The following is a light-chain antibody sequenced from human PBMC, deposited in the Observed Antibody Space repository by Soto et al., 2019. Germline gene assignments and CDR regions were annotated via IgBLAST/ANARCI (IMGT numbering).Light chain of an antibody. V-gene: IGLV2-23*02. Sequence: QSALTQPASVSGSPGQSITISCTGTSSDVGSFNLVSWYQQHPGKAPKLMIYEVSKRPSGVSNRFSGSKSGNTASLTISVLQAEDEADYYCYSYAGGEAYVFGTGTKLTVL. CDR1: SSDVGSFNL. CDR3: YSYAGGEAYV. J-gene: IGLJ1*01. CDR2: EVS.